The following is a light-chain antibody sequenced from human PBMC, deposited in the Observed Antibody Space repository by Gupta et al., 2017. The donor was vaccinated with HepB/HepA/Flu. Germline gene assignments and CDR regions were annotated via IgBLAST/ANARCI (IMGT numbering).Light chain of an antibody. CDR3: AAWDDSLNGPL. J-gene: IGLJ2*01. V-gene: IGLV1-44*01. CDR2: SDD. Sequence: QSVVTQPPSASGPPAQRVTISCSGSNSNIGSNPVNWYQQIPGTAPKLLIYSDDQRPSGVPDRFSGSKSGTSASLAISGLQSEDEAEYYCAAWDDSLNGPLFGGGTKVTVL. CDR1: NSNIGSNP.